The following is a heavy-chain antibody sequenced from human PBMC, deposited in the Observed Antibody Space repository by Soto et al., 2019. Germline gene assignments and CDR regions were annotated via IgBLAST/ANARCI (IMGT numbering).Heavy chain of an antibody. D-gene: IGHD6-19*01. Sequence: QVQLVQSGAEVKKPGASVKVSCKASGYTFTSYDINWVRQATGQGLEWMGWMNPNSGNTGYAQKFQGRVTMTRNTSISTACMELSSLRSEDTAVYYCARFPPRLRWLVRGLDVWGQGTTVTVSS. CDR3: ARFPPRLRWLVRGLDV. CDR2: MNPNSGNT. J-gene: IGHJ6*02. V-gene: IGHV1-8*01. CDR1: GYTFTSYD.